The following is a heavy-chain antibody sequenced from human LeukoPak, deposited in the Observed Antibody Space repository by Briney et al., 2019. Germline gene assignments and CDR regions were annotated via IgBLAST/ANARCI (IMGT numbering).Heavy chain of an antibody. V-gene: IGHV1-2*06. D-gene: IGHD5-18*01. CDR2: INPNSGGT. Sequence: ASVKVSCKAAGYTFTGYYMFWVRQAPGQGLEWMGRINPNSGGTNYAQKFQGRVTMTRDTSISTAYMELSRLRSDDTAVYYCARYRGYSYQEAYDYWGQGTLVTVSS. CDR3: ARYRGYSYQEAYDY. J-gene: IGHJ4*02. CDR1: GYTFTGYY.